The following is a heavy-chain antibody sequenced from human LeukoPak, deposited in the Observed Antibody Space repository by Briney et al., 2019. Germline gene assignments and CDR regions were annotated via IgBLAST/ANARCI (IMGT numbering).Heavy chain of an antibody. J-gene: IGHJ3*02. V-gene: IGHV3-23*01. CDR2: ISGSGGST. CDR1: GFTFSSYG. CDR3: AKGLTMVRGVIIIDAFDI. Sequence: PGGSLRLSCAASGFTFSSYGMSWVRQAPGKGLEWVSAISGSGGSTYYADSVKGRFTISRDNSKNTLYLQMNSLRAEDTAVYYCAKGLTMVRGVIIIDAFDIWGQGTMATVSS. D-gene: IGHD3-10*01.